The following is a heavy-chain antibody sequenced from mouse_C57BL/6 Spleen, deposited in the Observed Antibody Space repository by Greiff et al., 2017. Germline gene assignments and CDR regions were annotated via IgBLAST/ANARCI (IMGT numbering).Heavy chain of an antibody. V-gene: IGHV1-53*01. J-gene: IGHJ4*01. Sequence: QVKLQQPGTELVKPGASVKLSCKASGYTFTSYWMHWVKQRPGQGLEWIGNINPSNGGTNYNEKFKSKDTLTVDKSSSTAYMQLSSLTSEDSAVYYCARGGNWPRGAMDYWGQGTSVTVSS. CDR3: ARGGNWPRGAMDY. CDR2: INPSNGGT. CDR1: GYTFTSYW. D-gene: IGHD2-1*01.